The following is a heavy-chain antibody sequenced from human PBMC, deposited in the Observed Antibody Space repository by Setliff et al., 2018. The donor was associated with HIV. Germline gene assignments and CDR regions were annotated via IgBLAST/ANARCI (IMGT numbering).Heavy chain of an antibody. Sequence: SETLSLTCAVYGGSFSGYYWSWIRQPPGKGLEWIGYIFYSGSTNYNPSLKSRVTISVDTSENQVSLRLSSVTAADTAVYFCAREPSLPYYDSSDYYHVPQYYFDYWGQGTPVTVSS. V-gene: IGHV4-34*11. CDR3: AREPSLPYYDSSDYYHVPQYYFDY. CDR1: GGSFSGYY. J-gene: IGHJ4*02. D-gene: IGHD3-22*01. CDR2: IFYSGST.